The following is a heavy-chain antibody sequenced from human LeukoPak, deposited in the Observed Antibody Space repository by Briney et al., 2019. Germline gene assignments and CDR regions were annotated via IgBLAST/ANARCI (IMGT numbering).Heavy chain of an antibody. CDR1: GGSFSGYY. Sequence: SETLSLTCAVYGGSFSGYYWSWIRQPPGKGLEWIGSIYYSGSTYFNPSLKSRVTISVDTSKNQFSLKLNSVTAADTAVYYCARHVRKRGIAAAGSPGWFDPWGQGTLVTVSS. V-gene: IGHV4-34*01. CDR3: ARHVRKRGIAAAGSPGWFDP. CDR2: IYYSGST. J-gene: IGHJ5*02. D-gene: IGHD6-13*01.